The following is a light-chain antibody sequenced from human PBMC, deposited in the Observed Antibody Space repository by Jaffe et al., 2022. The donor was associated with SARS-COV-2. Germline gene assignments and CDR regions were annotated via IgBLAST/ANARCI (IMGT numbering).Light chain of an antibody. V-gene: IGLV2-14*01. CDR1: SSDVGGHNS. CDR2: DVT. Sequence: QSALTQPASVSGSPGQSITISCTGTSSDVGGHNSVSWYQQHPGKVPKLMIYDVTNRPSGISNRFSGSKSGNTASLTISGLQAEDEADYYCSSYTSSNTYVFGTGTKVTVL. J-gene: IGLJ1*01. CDR3: SSYTSSNTYV.